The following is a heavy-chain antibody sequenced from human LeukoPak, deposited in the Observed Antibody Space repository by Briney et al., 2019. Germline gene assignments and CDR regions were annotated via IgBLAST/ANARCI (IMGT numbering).Heavy chain of an antibody. CDR3: ARLAKWGLLFHFDW. V-gene: IGHV4-61*05. Sequence: SDTLSLTCTVSGGSISSSSYYWSWIRQPPGKGLEWIGYIFHTGNTDYNPSLKSRVTMTLDKSKNHFSLKLSSVTAADTAVYYCARLAKWGLLFHFDWWGQGTLVTVSS. CDR1: GGSISSSSYY. J-gene: IGHJ4*02. D-gene: IGHD2-21*01. CDR2: IFHTGNT.